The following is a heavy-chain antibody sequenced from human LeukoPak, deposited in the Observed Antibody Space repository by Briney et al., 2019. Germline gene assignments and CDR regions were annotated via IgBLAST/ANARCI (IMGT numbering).Heavy chain of an antibody. Sequence: GGSLRLSCAAASELTFSSYSMNWVRQAPGKGLEWVSAIGSRSTSMYYADSVKGRFTISRDNAKNSLFLQMNSLRAEDTAIYYCAREKDEAFDVWGRGTLVTVSS. V-gene: IGHV3-21*01. CDR2: IGSRSTSM. CDR3: AREKDEAFDV. CDR1: ELTFSSYS. J-gene: IGHJ2*01.